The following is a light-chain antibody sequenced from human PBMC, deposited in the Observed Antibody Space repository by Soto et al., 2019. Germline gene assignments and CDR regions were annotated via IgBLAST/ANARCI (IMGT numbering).Light chain of an antibody. CDR3: NSYTSKSTGV. Sequence: QSALTQRASVSGSPGQSITISCTGTSSDVGRYNYVSWYQQHPGKAPKLIIYEVSNRPSGVSNRFSGSKSGNTASLTISGLQAEDEADYYCNSYTSKSTGVFGTGTKVTVL. V-gene: IGLV2-14*01. CDR2: EVS. CDR1: SSDVGRYNY. J-gene: IGLJ1*01.